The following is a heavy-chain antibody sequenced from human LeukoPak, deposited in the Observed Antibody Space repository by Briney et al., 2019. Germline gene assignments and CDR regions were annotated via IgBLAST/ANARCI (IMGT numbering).Heavy chain of an antibody. J-gene: IGHJ4*02. V-gene: IGHV1-2*02. Sequence: ASVKVSCKASGYTFTGYYMHWVRQAPGQGLEWMGWINPNSGGTNYAQKFQGRVTMTRDTSISTAYMELSRLRSDDTAVYYCARRIAVTGKFDYWGQGTLVTVSS. CDR3: ARRIAVTGKFDY. CDR2: INPNSGGT. D-gene: IGHD6-19*01. CDR1: GYTFTGYY.